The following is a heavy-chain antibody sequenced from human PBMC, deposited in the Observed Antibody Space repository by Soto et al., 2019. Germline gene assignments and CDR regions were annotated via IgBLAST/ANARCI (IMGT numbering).Heavy chain of an antibody. CDR1: GFTFRSYT. J-gene: IGHJ4*02. V-gene: IGHV3-23*01. CDR2: IIGGDGPT. CDR3: AREGLELVTFDY. Sequence: PGGSLRLSCVASGFTFRSYTMSWVRQAPGRGLEWVASIIGGDGPTYYADSVKGRFTISRDNSKSALYLQMNSLRAEDTAVYYCAREGLELVTFDYWGQGTLVTVSS. D-gene: IGHD1-7*01.